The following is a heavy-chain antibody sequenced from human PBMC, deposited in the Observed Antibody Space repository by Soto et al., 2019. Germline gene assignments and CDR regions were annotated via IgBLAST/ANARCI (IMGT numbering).Heavy chain of an antibody. V-gene: IGHV3-15*01. CDR3: TTPVLLWFGEPDAFDI. J-gene: IGHJ3*02. Sequence: GESLKISCAASGFTFSNAWMSWVRQAPGKGLEWVGRIKSKTDGGTTDYAAPVKGRFTISRDDSKNTLYLQMNSLKTEDTAVYYCTTPVLLWFGEPDAFDIWGQGTMVTVSS. CDR2: IKSKTDGGTT. CDR1: GFTFSNAW. D-gene: IGHD3-10*01.